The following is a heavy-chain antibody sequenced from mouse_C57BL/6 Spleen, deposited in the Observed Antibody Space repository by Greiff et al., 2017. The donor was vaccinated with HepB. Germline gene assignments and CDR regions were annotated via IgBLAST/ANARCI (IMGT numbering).Heavy chain of an antibody. CDR1: GFTFSSYA. CDR2: VSDGGSYT. D-gene: IGHD1-1*01. V-gene: IGHV5-4*01. CDR3: ERDYYGRSAFAD. Sequence: EVQLVESGGGLVKPGASLKLSCAASGFTFSSYAMPWVHQTPEKRLEWVATVSDGGSYTYYPDNVKGRFTISRDNAKTNRYMQMSQLKSEDTAMYYCERDYYGRSAFADWGKGTLVTVAA. J-gene: IGHJ3*01.